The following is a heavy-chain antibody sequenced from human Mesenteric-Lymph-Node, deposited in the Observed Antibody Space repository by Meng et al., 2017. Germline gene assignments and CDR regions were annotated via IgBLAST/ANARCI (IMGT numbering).Heavy chain of an antibody. CDR1: GGSFRMSNG. CDR3: ARDPTGGEDHQRV. Sequence: VCLAGSGPGPVKPSGPLSPPWPVSGGSFRMSNGWRWCRQPPGKGLEWIGKIYHSGITIYNPSLKSRVTMSVDNSKNQFSLKLNSMTAADTAVYYCARDPTGGEDHQRVWGQGTLVTVSS. D-gene: IGHD1-14*01. J-gene: IGHJ4*02. V-gene: IGHV4-4*02. CDR2: IYHSGIT.